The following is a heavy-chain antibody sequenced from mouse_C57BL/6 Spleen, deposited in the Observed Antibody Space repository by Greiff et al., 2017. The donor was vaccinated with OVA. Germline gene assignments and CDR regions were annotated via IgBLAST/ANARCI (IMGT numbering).Heavy chain of an antibody. D-gene: IGHD1-1*01. CDR3: ARPYYYGSSYVDY. Sequence: EVHLVESGGGLVKPGGSLQLSCAASGFTFSDYGLHWVRQAPETGLEWVAYISSGSSTLYYADPVKGRFTISRDNAKNTLFLQMTSLRSEDTAMYYCARPYYYGSSYVDYWGQGTTLTVSS. V-gene: IGHV5-17*01. CDR1: GFTFSDYG. J-gene: IGHJ2*01. CDR2: ISSGSSTL.